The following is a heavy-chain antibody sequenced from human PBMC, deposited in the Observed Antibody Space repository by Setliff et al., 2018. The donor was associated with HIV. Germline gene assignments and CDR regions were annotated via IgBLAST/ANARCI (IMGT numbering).Heavy chain of an antibody. CDR1: GGSISSHY. D-gene: IGHD1-26*01. V-gene: IGHV4-59*11. J-gene: IGHJ6*02. Sequence: KTSETLSPTCTVSGGSISSHYWSWIRQPPGKGLEWIGSIYYSGSTNYNPSLKSRVTISVDTSKDQFSLKLSSVTAADTAVYYCARGRNSGSYFRYYYYGMDVWGQGTTVTVSS. CDR3: ARGRNSGSYFRYYYYGMDV. CDR2: IYYSGST.